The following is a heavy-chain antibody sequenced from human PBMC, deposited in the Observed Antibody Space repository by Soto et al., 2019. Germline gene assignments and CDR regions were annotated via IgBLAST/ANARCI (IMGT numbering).Heavy chain of an antibody. D-gene: IGHD4-17*01. J-gene: IGHJ4*02. CDR3: EKARSLCGDYVDY. Sequence: EVQLLESGGGLVQPGGSLRLSCAASGFTFSSYAMSWVRQAPGKGLEWVSAISGSGGSTYYADSVKGRFTISRDNSKNPLYQKMNSLRAEDRAVYYCEKARSLCGDYVDYWGQGPLVTVSS. V-gene: IGHV3-23*01. CDR2: ISGSGGST. CDR1: GFTFSSYA.